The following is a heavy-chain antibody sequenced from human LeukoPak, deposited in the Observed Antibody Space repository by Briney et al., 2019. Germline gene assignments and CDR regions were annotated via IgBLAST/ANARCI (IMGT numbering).Heavy chain of an antibody. CDR1: GFSLNTSGVG. D-gene: IGHD4-17*01. CDR3: AHSDYVSLFDL. V-gene: IGHV2-5*02. CDR2: IYWDDDK. J-gene: IGHJ2*01. Sequence: SGPTLVNPTQTLTLTCTFSGFSLNTSGVGVGWIRHPPGKALQWLALIYWDDDKRYSPSLKSRVTITKDTSKNQVVLRMTNMDPVDTATYYCAHSDYVSLFDLWGRGTLVTVSS.